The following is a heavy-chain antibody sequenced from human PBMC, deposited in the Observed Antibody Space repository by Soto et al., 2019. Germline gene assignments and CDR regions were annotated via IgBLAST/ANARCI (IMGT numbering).Heavy chain of an antibody. D-gene: IGHD3-16*02. CDR3: ARLSDENYDYIWGSYRSHYYDYYLDV. J-gene: IGHJ6*03. V-gene: IGHV4-39*01. Sequence: QLQLQESGPGLVKPSETLSLTCTVSGGSISSSSYYWGWIRQPPGKGLEWIGSTNYIGTTYYNPSLHSRDTISVDTSKNQFSLKLSSVTAADTAVYYCARLSDENYDYIWGSYRSHYYDYYLDVWGKGTTVTVSS. CDR2: TNYIGTT. CDR1: GGSISSSSYY.